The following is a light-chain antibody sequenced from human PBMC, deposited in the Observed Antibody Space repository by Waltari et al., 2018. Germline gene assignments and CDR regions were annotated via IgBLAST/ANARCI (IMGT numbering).Light chain of an antibody. Sequence: QSVLTQPPSASGTPGQRVTISCSGSNSNVRVNPVNWYQQLSGAAPEVVIYSNDQRPSGVPDRFSGSKSGTAASLAISGLQSEDEAHYYGAAWDDSLNAVVFGGGTKVTVL. CDR2: SND. CDR1: NSNVRVNP. CDR3: AAWDDSLNAVV. J-gene: IGLJ2*01. V-gene: IGLV1-44*01.